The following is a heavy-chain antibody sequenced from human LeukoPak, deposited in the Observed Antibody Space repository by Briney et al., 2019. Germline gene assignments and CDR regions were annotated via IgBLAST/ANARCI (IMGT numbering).Heavy chain of an antibody. CDR3: ASGMGSGWLHDAFDI. J-gene: IGHJ3*02. Sequence: PSETLSLTCSVSGGSISSYYWSWIRQSPENGLEWIGYIFNSGNTNYNLFLKSRVTISVDTSKNQFSLKLSSVTAADTAVYYCASGMGSGWLHDAFDIWGQGTMVTVSS. D-gene: IGHD6-19*01. CDR1: GGSISSYY. V-gene: IGHV4-59*08. CDR2: IFNSGNT.